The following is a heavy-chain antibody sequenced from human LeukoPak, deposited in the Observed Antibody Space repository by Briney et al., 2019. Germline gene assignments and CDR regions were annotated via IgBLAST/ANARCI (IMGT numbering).Heavy chain of an antibody. CDR2: IWHDGSNK. Sequence: GGSLRLSCAASGLTFSSYGMHWIRQAPGKGLEWVAVIWHDGSNKYYVDSVRGRFTISRDNSRNTLYLQMNSLRAEDTAAYFCARSPGSFDYWGQGTLVTVSS. J-gene: IGHJ4*02. CDR3: ARSPGSFDY. CDR1: GLTFSSYG. V-gene: IGHV3-33*01. D-gene: IGHD3-10*01.